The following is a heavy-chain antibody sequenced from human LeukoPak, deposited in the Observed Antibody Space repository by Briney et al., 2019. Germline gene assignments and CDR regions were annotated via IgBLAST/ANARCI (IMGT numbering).Heavy chain of an antibody. CDR2: ISYDGSNK. V-gene: IGHV3-30-3*01. J-gene: IGHJ4*02. CDR3: ATLGYCSSTSCSAFDY. Sequence: GRSLRLSCAASGFTLSSYAMHWVRQAPGKGLEWVAVISYDGSNKYYADSVKGRFTISRDNSKNTLYLQMNSLRAEDTAVYYCATLGYCSSTSCSAFDYWGQGTLVTVSS. CDR1: GFTLSSYA. D-gene: IGHD2-2*01.